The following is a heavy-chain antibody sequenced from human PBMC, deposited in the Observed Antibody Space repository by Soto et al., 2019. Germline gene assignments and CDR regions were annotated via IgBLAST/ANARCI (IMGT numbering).Heavy chain of an antibody. CDR1: GYTFTSYD. J-gene: IGHJ6*02. CDR3: ARVDTSLPAAIYDYYYYGMDV. D-gene: IGHD2-2*02. V-gene: IGHV1-8*01. Sequence: ASVKVSCKASGYTFTSYDINWVRQATGQGLEWMGWMNPNSGNTGYAQKFQGRVTMTRNTSISTAYMELGSLRSEDTAVYYCARVDTSLPAAIYDYYYYGMDVWGQGTTVTVSS. CDR2: MNPNSGNT.